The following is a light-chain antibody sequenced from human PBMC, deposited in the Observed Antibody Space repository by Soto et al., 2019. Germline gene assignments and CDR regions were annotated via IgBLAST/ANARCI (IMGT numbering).Light chain of an antibody. J-gene: IGKJ3*01. V-gene: IGKV3-11*01. CDR1: QTINNY. CDR3: QQRGSWPPT. CDR2: DAS. Sequence: VLTQSPSTLSLSPGERATLSCTASQTINNYLAWFQQKPGQAPRLLIYDASNRATGIPARFSGSGSGTDFTLTISSLEPEDFAIYYCQQRGSWPPTFGPGTKVDIK.